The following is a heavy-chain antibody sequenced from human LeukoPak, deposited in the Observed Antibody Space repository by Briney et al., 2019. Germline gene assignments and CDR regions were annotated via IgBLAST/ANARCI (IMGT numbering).Heavy chain of an antibody. CDR3: ARVGVRWYFDL. Sequence: SEPLSRTRTVSGGSISSHYWSWIRQPPGKGLEWIGYIYYSGSTNYNPSLKSRVTISVDTSKNQFSLKLSSVTAADTAVYYCARVGVRWYFDLWGRGTLVTVSS. J-gene: IGHJ2*01. D-gene: IGHD3-10*01. CDR2: IYYSGST. CDR1: GGSISSHY. V-gene: IGHV4-59*11.